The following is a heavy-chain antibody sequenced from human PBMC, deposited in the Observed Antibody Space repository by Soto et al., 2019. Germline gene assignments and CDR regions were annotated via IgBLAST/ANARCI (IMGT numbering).Heavy chain of an antibody. CDR2: ISAHNGNT. D-gene: IGHD3-10*01. Sequence: ASVKVSCKGSGYGFTTYGITWVRQAPGQGLEWMAWISAHNGNTNYAQKLQGRVTVTRDTSTSTAYMELSSLRSEDTAVYYCARDSYGGFDPWGQGTLVTVSS. J-gene: IGHJ5*02. CDR3: ARDSYGGFDP. V-gene: IGHV1-18*01. CDR1: GYGFTTYG.